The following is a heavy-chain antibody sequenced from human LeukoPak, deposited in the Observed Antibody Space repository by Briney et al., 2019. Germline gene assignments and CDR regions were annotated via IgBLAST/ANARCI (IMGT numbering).Heavy chain of an antibody. V-gene: IGHV3-7*03. J-gene: IGHJ5*02. CDR3: ARGGYCSPTTCFGFDP. CDR1: EFIFGNYW. D-gene: IGHD2-2*01. Sequence: GGSLRLSCAASEFIFGNYWMSWVRQAPGKGLEWVANIKQGGSEKYYVDSVKGRFTISRDNAKNSLYLQMNSLRAEDTAMYYCARGGYCSPTTCFGFDPWGQGTLVTVSS. CDR2: IKQGGSEK.